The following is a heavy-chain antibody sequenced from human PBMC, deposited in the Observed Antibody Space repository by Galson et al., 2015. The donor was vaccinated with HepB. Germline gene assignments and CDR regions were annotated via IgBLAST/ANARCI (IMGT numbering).Heavy chain of an antibody. D-gene: IGHD4-11*01. CDR3: ARVGEDDYSNYQGYYYYYMDV. Sequence: SVKVSCKASGYTFTSYAMHWVRQAPGQRLEWMGWINAGNGNTKYSQKFQGRVTITRDTSASTAYMELSSLRSEDTAVYYCARVGEDDYSNYQGYYYYYMDVWGKGTTVTVSS. CDR2: INAGNGNT. V-gene: IGHV1-3*01. J-gene: IGHJ6*03. CDR1: GYTFTSYA.